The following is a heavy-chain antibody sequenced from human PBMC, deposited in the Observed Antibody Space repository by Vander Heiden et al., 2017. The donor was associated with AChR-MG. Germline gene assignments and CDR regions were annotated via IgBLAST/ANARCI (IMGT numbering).Heavy chain of an antibody. D-gene: IGHD6-19*01. J-gene: IGHJ4*02. Sequence: EVQLVESGGGLVKPGGSMRLSGAASGFTFSSYSMNWVRQAPGKGLEWVSSISSSSSYIYYADSVKGRFTISRDNAKNSLYLQMNSLRAEDTAVYYCARAHSSGWYYFDYWGQGTLVTVSS. V-gene: IGHV3-21*01. CDR2: ISSSSSYI. CDR3: ARAHSSGWYYFDY. CDR1: GFTFSSYS.